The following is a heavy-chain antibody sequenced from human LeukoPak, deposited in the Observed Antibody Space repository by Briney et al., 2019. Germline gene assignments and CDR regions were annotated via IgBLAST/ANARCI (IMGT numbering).Heavy chain of an antibody. Sequence: PVGSLRLSCAASGFTFSSYAMSWVRQAPGKGLEWVSAISGSGGGTYYADSLKGAFTISRDNSKNTLYLQMNSLRAEDTAVYYCAKSFRGGYYYYYGMDVWGQGTTVTVSS. J-gene: IGHJ6*02. CDR1: GFTFSSYA. CDR2: ISGSGGGT. D-gene: IGHD3-10*01. CDR3: AKSFRGGYYYYYGMDV. V-gene: IGHV3-23*01.